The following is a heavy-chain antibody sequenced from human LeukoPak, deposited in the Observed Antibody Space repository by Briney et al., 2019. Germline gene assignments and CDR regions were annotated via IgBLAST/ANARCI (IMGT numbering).Heavy chain of an antibody. Sequence: GGSLRLSCAASGFIFSTYGMHWVRQAPGKGLEWVAFIRYDGSNKYYADSVKGRFTISRDNSKNTLYLQMDSLRAEDTAVYYCAKNRASAPATPFDYWGQGTLVTVSS. CDR1: GFIFSTYG. J-gene: IGHJ4*02. V-gene: IGHV3-30*02. CDR2: IRYDGSNK. D-gene: IGHD2-15*01. CDR3: AKNRASAPATPFDY.